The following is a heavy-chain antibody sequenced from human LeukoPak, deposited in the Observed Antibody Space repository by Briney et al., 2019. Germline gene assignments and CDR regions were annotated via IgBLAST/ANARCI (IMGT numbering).Heavy chain of an antibody. Sequence: GGSLRLSCAASGFTFSGSVMHWVRQASGKGLEWVGRIRSKTNSYATAYGASVRGRFTISRDDSKDTAYLQMNSLKTEDTAVYYCPTRGAAAGPAELDYWGQGTLVTVSS. CDR1: GFTFSGSV. CDR3: PTRGAAAGPAELDY. D-gene: IGHD6-13*01. J-gene: IGHJ4*02. V-gene: IGHV3-73*01. CDR2: IRSKTNSYAT.